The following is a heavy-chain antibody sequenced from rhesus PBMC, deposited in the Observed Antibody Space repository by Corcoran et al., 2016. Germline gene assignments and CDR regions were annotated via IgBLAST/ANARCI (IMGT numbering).Heavy chain of an antibody. CDR2: IYGSGGST. D-gene: IGHD2-27*01. CDR1: GGSISSSNW. J-gene: IGHJ1*01. Sequence: QVQLQESGPAVVKPSETLSLTCAVSGGSISSSNWWSWIRQSPGKGLEWFGGIYGSGGSTEYNPSPKSRVTLSIDTSKNQFSLKLSSVTAADTAVYYCARHASACSGIYCNLGYFEFWGQGALVTVSS. CDR3: ARHASACSGIYCNLGYFEF. V-gene: IGHV4-93*02.